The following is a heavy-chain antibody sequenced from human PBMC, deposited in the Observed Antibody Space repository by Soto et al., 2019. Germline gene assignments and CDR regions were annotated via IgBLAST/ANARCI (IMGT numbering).Heavy chain of an antibody. CDR2: ISDTENF. D-gene: IGHD1-26*01. CDR1: GYSISSFS. J-gene: IGHJ6*02. Sequence: PSETLSLTCTVSGYSISSFSWSWIRQPPGKGLEWIGCISDTENFNYNPPLKNRVTISVDTSKTELSMRLRSVTAAETAVYYCARGGEDRGTHRYYGMDVWGQGTTVTVSS. V-gene: IGHV4-59*01. CDR3: ARGGEDRGTHRYYGMDV.